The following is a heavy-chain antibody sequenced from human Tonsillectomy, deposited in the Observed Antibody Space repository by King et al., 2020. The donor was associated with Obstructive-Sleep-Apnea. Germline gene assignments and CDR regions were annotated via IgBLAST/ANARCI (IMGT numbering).Heavy chain of an antibody. Sequence: LQLQESGPGLVKPSETLSLTCTVSGGSISSSSYYWGWIRQPPGKGLEWIGSIYHSGSSYYTPSVKRRVTISVDTSKNQFSLKLSSVTAADTAVYFCARAKYSFGYGYFDYWGQGTLVTVSS. CDR3: ARAKYSFGYGYFDY. V-gene: IGHV4-39*07. J-gene: IGHJ4*02. CDR1: GGSISSSSYY. D-gene: IGHD5-18*01. CDR2: IYHSGSS.